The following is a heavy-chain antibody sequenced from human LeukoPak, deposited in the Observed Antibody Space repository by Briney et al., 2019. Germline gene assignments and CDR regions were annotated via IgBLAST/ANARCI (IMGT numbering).Heavy chain of an antibody. V-gene: IGHV3-30-3*01. CDR1: GFTFSSYA. J-gene: IGHJ6*02. CDR3: ARKSVYYYGMDV. Sequence: GRSLRLSCAASGFTFSSYAMHWVRQAPGKGLEWVAVISYDGGNKYYADSVKGRFTISRDNSKNTLYLQMNSLRAEDTAVYYCARKSVYYYGMDVWGQGTTVTVSS. CDR2: ISYDGGNK.